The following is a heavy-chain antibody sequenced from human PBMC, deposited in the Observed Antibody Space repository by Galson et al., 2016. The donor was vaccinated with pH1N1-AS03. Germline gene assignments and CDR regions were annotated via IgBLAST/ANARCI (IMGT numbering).Heavy chain of an antibody. CDR1: GFTISDYY. CDR3: ARDLLKYYIDSGSNAPGY. J-gene: IGHJ1*01. V-gene: IGHV3-11*01. D-gene: IGHD3-10*01. CDR2: ISSAGKTT. Sequence: SLRLSCATSGFTISDYYMSWIRQTPGKGLEWIAYISSAGKTTYYGDSVKGRFTISRDNARNSLYLQMNRLRADDTAVYYCARDLLKYYIDSGSNAPGYWGLGTLIIVS.